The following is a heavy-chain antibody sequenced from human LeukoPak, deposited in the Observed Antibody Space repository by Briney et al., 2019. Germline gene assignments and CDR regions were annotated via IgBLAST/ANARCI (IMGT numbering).Heavy chain of an antibody. CDR3: ARVRAAMIGSPGGAKYLWNGMDV. V-gene: IGHV1-2*06. CDR1: GYTFTGYY. J-gene: IGHJ6*02. CDR2: INPNSGGT. Sequence: ASVKVSCKASGYTFTGYYMHWVRQAPGRGLEWMGRINPNSGGTNYAQKFQGRVTMTRDTSISTAYMELSRLRSDDTAVYYCARVRAAMIGSPGGAKYLWNGMDVWGQGTTVTVSS. D-gene: IGHD3-22*01.